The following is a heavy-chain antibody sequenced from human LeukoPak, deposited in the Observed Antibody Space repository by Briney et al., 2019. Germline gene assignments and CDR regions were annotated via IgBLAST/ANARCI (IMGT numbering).Heavy chain of an antibody. D-gene: IGHD4-23*01. CDR1: GFTFGTYW. Sequence: GGSLRLSCAASGFTFGTYWMSWVRQAPGKGLEWVANTKEDGSVNAYVDSVKGRFTVSRDNAKNSLDLQMHSLRVEDAAVYYCARLSTVVTFDYWGQGTLVTVSS. CDR3: ARLSTVVTFDY. J-gene: IGHJ4*02. V-gene: IGHV3-7*01. CDR2: TKEDGSVN.